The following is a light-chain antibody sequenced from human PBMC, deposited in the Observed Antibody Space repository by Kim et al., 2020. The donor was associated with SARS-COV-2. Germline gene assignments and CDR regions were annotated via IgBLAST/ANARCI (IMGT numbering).Light chain of an antibody. V-gene: IGLV3-9*01. Sequence: SYELTQPLSVSVALGQTARITCGGNNIGRKNVHWYQQKPGQAPVLVIYRDSNRPSGIPERFSGSNSGNTATLTISRAQAGDEADYYCQVWDSSTMVFGGGTQLTVL. J-gene: IGLJ3*02. CDR1: NIGRKN. CDR3: QVWDSSTMV. CDR2: RDS.